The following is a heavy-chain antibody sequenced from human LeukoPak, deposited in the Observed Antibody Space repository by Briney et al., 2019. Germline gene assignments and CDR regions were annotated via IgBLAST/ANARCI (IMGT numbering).Heavy chain of an antibody. Sequence: PGGSLRLSCAASGFTFSRFAMSWVRQAPGKGLEWVSSISGSDRTTYYADSVKGRFTISRDNSKNILYLQTNSLRGDDTAVYYCAKDGNYFDSSGYLIPFDYWGQGTLVTVSS. V-gene: IGHV3-23*01. CDR2: ISGSDRTT. J-gene: IGHJ4*02. D-gene: IGHD3-22*01. CDR1: GFTFSRFA. CDR3: AKDGNYFDSSGYLIPFDY.